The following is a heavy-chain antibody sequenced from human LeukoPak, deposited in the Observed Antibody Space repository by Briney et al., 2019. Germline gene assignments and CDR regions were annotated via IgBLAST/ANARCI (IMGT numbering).Heavy chain of an antibody. Sequence: GGSLRLSCAASGFSFNSYSVIWVRQAPGKGLEWVSSISSTSSYIFYAASLKGRFTISRDNAKNSLYLQMNSLRAEDTAVYYCATDLGWGQGTLVTVSS. CDR2: ISSTSSYI. CDR3: ATDLG. V-gene: IGHV3-21*01. J-gene: IGHJ4*02. D-gene: IGHD4-17*01. CDR1: GFSFNSYS.